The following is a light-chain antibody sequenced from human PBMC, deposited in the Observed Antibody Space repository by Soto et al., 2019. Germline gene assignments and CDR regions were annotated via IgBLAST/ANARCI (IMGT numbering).Light chain of an antibody. J-gene: IGKJ1*01. V-gene: IGKV3-15*01. CDR3: QQYNNWPRT. CDR2: GAS. CDR1: QSVSSD. Sequence: EIVMTQSPATLSVSPWERATLCFMASQSVSSDLAWYHQKPGQAPRLLIYGASTRATGIPARFSGSGSGTEFTLTINSLQSEDFAVYYCQQYNNWPRTFGQGTKVDIK.